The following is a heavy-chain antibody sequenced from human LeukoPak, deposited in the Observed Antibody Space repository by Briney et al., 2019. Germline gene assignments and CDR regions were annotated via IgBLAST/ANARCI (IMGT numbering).Heavy chain of an antibody. CDR2: ISSSGSTI. D-gene: IGHD1-26*01. CDR1: GFTFSDYY. CDR3: ARDLLGWELHYFDY. Sequence: GGSLRLSCAASGFTFSDYYMSWIRQAPGKGLEWVSYISSSGSTIYYADSVKGRFSISRDNAKNSLYLQMNSLRAEDTAVYYCARDLLGWELHYFDYWGQGTLVTVSS. V-gene: IGHV3-11*04. J-gene: IGHJ4*02.